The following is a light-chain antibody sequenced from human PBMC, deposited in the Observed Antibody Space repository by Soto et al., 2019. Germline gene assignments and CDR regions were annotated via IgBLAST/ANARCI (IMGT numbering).Light chain of an antibody. J-gene: IGKJ1*01. CDR3: LLDFSYFWA. V-gene: IGKV1-6*01. CDR1: QGIRSA. CDR2: AAS. Sequence: AIQLTQSPSSLSASVGDRVTITCRASQGIRSALGWYQQKPGKVPKLLIYAASTLQSGVPSGFSGSGSGTDFTLTISSLQPEDFATCYCLLDFSYFWAFGQGTKVDIK.